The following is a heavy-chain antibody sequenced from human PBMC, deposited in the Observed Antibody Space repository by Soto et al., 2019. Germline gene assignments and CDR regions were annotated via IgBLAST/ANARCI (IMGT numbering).Heavy chain of an antibody. CDR2: ISGSGGST. CDR3: EQWLVLEYYYYGMDV. CDR1: GFTFSSYA. V-gene: IGHV3-23*01. Sequence: GGSLSLSCAASGFTFSSYAMSWVRQDPGKGLEWGSAISGSGGSTYYADSVKGRFTISRDNSKNTLYLQMNSLRAEDTAVYYCEQWLVLEYYYYGMDVWGQGTTVTVSS. J-gene: IGHJ6*02. D-gene: IGHD6-19*01.